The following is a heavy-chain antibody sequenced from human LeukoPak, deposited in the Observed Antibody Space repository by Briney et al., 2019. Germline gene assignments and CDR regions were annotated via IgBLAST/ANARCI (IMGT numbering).Heavy chain of an antibody. CDR3: ARPPYSGYDGYAFDI. J-gene: IGHJ3*02. D-gene: IGHD5-12*01. V-gene: IGHV4-39*07. CDR1: SRSISSSSYY. CDR2: IYYSGST. Sequence: PSETLSLTCTVSSRSISSSSYYWGWIRQPPGKGLECIGSIYYSGSTYYNPSLKSRVTISVDTSKNQFSLKLSSVTAADTAVYYCARPPYSGYDGYAFDIWGQGTMVTVSS.